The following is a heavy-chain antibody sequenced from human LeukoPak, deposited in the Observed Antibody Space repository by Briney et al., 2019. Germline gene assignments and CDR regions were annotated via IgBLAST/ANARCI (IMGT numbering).Heavy chain of an antibody. CDR3: ARDRSVTDGGFDS. J-gene: IGHJ4*02. CDR2: IDIDGSDT. D-gene: IGHD2-21*02. Sequence: PGGSLIPSCAASGFSFTHYWMHWVRQAPGKGLVWVLRIDIDGSDTTYADSVTGRFTISRDNAKNTLYLQMNSLRAEDTAIYYCARDRSVTDGGFDSWGQGSLVTVSS. V-gene: IGHV3-74*03. CDR1: GFSFTHYW.